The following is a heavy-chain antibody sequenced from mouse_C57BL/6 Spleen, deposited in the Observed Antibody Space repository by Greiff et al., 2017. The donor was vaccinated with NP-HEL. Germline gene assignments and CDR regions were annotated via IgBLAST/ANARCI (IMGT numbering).Heavy chain of an antibody. D-gene: IGHD2-4*01. CDR2: ISDGGSYT. Sequence: EVKLVESGGGLVKPGGSLKLSCAASGFTFSSYAMSWVRQTPEKRLEWVATISDGGSYTYYPDNVKGRFTISRDNAKNNLYLQMSHLKSEDTAMYYCARDYDYVSWFAYWGQGTLVTVSA. J-gene: IGHJ3*01. CDR3: ARDYDYVSWFAY. CDR1: GFTFSSYA. V-gene: IGHV5-4*01.